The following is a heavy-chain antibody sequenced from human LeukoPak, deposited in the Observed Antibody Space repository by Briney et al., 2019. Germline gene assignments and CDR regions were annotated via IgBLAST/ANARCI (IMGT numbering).Heavy chain of an antibody. CDR3: ARGTWDGDRTFDI. V-gene: IGHV3-48*02. D-gene: IGHD5-24*01. J-gene: IGHJ3*02. CDR1: GFTFSSYS. CDR2: ISGTSSII. Sequence: GGSLRLSCAASGFTFSSYSMNWVRQAPGKRLEWISYISGTSSIIYYTPSVKGRFTVSRDNGKYSLYLQMNSLRDDDTAVYFCARGTWDGDRTFDIWGQGAMVTVSS.